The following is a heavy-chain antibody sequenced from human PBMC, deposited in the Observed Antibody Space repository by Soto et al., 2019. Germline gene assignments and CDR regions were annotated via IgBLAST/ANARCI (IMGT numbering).Heavy chain of an antibody. Sequence: PGGSLRLSCAASGFTFSDYYMSWIRQAPGKGLEWVSYISSSSSYTNYADSVKGRFTISRDNAKNSLYLQMNSLRAEDTAVYYCARAAGYSSGWPLTPRVNWFDPWGQGTLVTVSS. D-gene: IGHD6-19*01. V-gene: IGHV3-11*05. J-gene: IGHJ5*02. CDR3: ARAAGYSSGWPLTPRVNWFDP. CDR1: GFTFSDYY. CDR2: ISSSSSYT.